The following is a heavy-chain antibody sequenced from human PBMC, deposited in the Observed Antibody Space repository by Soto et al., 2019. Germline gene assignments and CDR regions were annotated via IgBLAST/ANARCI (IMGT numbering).Heavy chain of an antibody. CDR3: ARGCCRGYGVDY. Sequence: QVQLQQWGAGLLKPSETLSLTCAVYGGSFSGYYWSWIRQPPGKGLEWIGEINHSGSTNYNPSIKCRVTITVNTSKNQFSLKLSSVTAADTAVDYCARGCCRGYGVDYWGQGNLVIVSS. CDR1: GGSFSGYY. CDR2: INHSGST. D-gene: IGHD3-16*01. V-gene: IGHV4-34*01. J-gene: IGHJ4*02.